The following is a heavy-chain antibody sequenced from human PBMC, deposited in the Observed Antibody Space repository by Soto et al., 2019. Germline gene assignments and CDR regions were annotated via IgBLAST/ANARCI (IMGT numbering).Heavy chain of an antibody. J-gene: IGHJ4*02. Sequence: ASVKVSCKSSGYTFIDFYIHWVRQAPGQGLEWMGWINPNTGGAVYAQKFLGRVTMTRDTSISTAYMELSGLRSDDTAIYFCATSTYDDFRSGPYWGQGTLVTVSS. V-gene: IGHV1-2*02. CDR3: ATSTYDDFRSGPY. D-gene: IGHD3-3*01. CDR1: GYTFIDFY. CDR2: INPNTGGA.